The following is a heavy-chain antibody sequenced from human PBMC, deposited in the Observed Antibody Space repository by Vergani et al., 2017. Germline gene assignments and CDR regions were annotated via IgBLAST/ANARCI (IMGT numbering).Heavy chain of an antibody. D-gene: IGHD6-13*01. CDR2: INPNSGGT. Sequence: QVQLVQSGAEVKKPGASVKVSCKASGYTFTGYYMHWVRQAPGQGLEWMGWINPNSGGTKYAQKFQGRVTMARDTSISTAYMELGRLRSDDTAVYYSAGYSSSSWYWENWFDPWGQGTLVTVSS. CDR3: AGYSSSSWYWENWFDP. CDR1: GYTFTGYY. V-gene: IGHV1-2*02. J-gene: IGHJ5*02.